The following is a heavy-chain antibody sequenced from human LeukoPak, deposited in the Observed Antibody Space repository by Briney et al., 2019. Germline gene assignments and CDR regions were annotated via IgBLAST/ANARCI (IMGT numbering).Heavy chain of an antibody. Sequence: ASVKVSCKVSGYTLTELSMHWVRQAPGKGLEWMGGFDPEDGETIYAQKFQGRVTMTEDTSTDTAYMELSSLRSEDTAVYYCATTDLLVATISRGSFFGYWGQGTLVTVSS. CDR1: GYTLTELS. J-gene: IGHJ4*02. V-gene: IGHV1-24*01. CDR2: FDPEDGET. D-gene: IGHD5-12*01. CDR3: ATTDLLVATISRGSFFGY.